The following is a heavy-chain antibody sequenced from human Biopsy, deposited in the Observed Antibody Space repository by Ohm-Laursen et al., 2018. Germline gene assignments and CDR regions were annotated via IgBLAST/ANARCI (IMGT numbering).Heavy chain of an antibody. J-gene: IGHJ5*02. CDR1: GGSIGSGGYY. V-gene: IGHV4-39*01. CDR3: ARHPTGFWFDP. Sequence: SDTLSLTCSVSGGSIGSGGYYWAWLRPPPGKGLGWIGSIYNTETTFYNPSLKSRVTISVDTSTNQFSLKVSSVSAADTALYFCARHPTGFWFDPWGHGTLVTVSS. CDR2: IYNTETT.